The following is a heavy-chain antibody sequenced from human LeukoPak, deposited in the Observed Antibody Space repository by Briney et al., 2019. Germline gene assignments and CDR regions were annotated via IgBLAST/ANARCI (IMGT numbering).Heavy chain of an antibody. CDR1: GFTFSSYS. J-gene: IGHJ4*02. D-gene: IGHD3-16*01. CDR3: ARNRGIMITSPDY. V-gene: IGHV3-21*01. Sequence: NPGGSLRLSCAASGFTFSSYSMNWVRQAPGKGLEWVSSISGSSSYIYYADSVKGRFTISRDNAKNSLYLQMNSLRAEDTAVYYCARNRGIMITSPDYWGQGTLVTVSS. CDR2: ISGSSSYI.